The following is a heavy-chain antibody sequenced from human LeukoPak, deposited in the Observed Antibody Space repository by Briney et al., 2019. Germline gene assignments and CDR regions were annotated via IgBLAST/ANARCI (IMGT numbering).Heavy chain of an antibody. V-gene: IGHV4-34*01. CDR1: GGSFSGYY. CDR3: AREDRQLGHDY. Sequence: SETLSLTCAVYGGSFSGYYWSWIRQPPGKGLEWIGEINHSGSTNYNPSLKSRVTISVDTSKNQFSLKLSSVTAADTAVYYCAREDRQLGHDYWGQGTLVTVSS. J-gene: IGHJ4*02. D-gene: IGHD1-1*01. CDR2: INHSGST.